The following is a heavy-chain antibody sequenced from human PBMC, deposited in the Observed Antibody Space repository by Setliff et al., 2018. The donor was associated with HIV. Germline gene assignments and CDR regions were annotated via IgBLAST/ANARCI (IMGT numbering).Heavy chain of an antibody. CDR1: GFIFSDYI. J-gene: IGHJ4*02. V-gene: IGHV3-64*02. Sequence: HPGGSLRLSCAASGFIFSDYIMHWVRQAPGKGLEYVSAISSDGGTTYYADSVKGRFTISRDNSKNTLYLQMGSLRAEDMAVYYCARVLRGAAGCLDYWGQGTLVTVSS. D-gene: IGHD6-13*01. CDR2: ISSDGGTT. CDR3: ARVLRGAAGCLDY.